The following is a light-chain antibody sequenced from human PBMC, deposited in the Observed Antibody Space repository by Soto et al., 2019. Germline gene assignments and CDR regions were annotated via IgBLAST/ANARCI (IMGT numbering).Light chain of an antibody. CDR1: RSNIGTNT. CDR3: AAWDDSLDAYV. V-gene: IGLV1-44*01. CDR2: SSY. Sequence: QSVLTQPPSASGTPGQRVSISCSGSRSNIGTNTVNWYQQFPGTAPKLLIFSSYLRLSGVPDRFSASRSGASASLAISGLRSEDEADYYCAAWDDSLDAYVFGSGTKLTVL. J-gene: IGLJ1*01.